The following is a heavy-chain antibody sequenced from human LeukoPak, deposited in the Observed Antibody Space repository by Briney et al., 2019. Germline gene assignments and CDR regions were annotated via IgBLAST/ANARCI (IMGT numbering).Heavy chain of an antibody. V-gene: IGHV3-48*03. CDR3: ARDSNYYGSGVDY. J-gene: IGHJ4*02. CDR2: ISTSGSAI. Sequence: GGSLRLSCAASGFTFNSYEMNWVRQAPGKGREWLSYISTSGSAIYYAHCVMGRFTISRDNAKNALYLQMNSLRAEDTAVYYCARDSNYYGSGVDYWGQGTLVTISS. CDR1: GFTFNSYE. D-gene: IGHD3-10*01.